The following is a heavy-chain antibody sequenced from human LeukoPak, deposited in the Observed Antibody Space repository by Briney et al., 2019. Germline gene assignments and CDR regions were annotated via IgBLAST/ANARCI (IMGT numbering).Heavy chain of an antibody. CDR3: ARSSIAARHCGMDV. Sequence: ETLSLTXXXSGGSIXSYYWSWIRQPPGKELEWIGYIYYSGSTNYNPSLKSRVTISVDTSKNQFSLKLSSVTAADTAVYYCARSSIAARHCGMDVWGQGTTVTVSS. J-gene: IGHJ6*02. CDR1: GGSIXSYY. D-gene: IGHD6-6*01. CDR2: IYYSGST. V-gene: IGHV4-59*08.